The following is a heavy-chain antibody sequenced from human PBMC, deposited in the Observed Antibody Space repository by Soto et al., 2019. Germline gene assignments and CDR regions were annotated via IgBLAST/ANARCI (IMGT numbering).Heavy chain of an antibody. J-gene: IGHJ5*02. Sequence: QVQLQQSGPGLVKPSQTLSLTCGISGDSVSSNTAGWSWIRQSPSRGLEWLGRTYYRSKWYYDYGVSVKGRITINPATSKNQFSLQLNSVTPEDTAVYYCAKGGLVRGSFHGWFDPWGQGMLVTVSS. V-gene: IGHV6-1*01. D-gene: IGHD3-10*01. CDR3: AKGGLVRGSFHGWFDP. CDR1: GDSVSSNTAG. CDR2: TYYRSKWYY.